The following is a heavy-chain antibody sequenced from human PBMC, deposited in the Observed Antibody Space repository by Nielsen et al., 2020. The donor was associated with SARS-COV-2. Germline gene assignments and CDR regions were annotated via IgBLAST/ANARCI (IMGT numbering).Heavy chain of an antibody. V-gene: IGHV3-48*02. CDR3: ARSGYNDY. J-gene: IGHJ4*02. Sequence: GESLKISCAASGFTFDDYAMHWVRQAPGKGLEWVSYISSSSSTIYYADSVKGRFTISRDNAKNSLYLQMNSLRDEDTAVYYCARSGYNDYWGQGTLVTVSS. CDR2: ISSSSSTI. CDR1: GFTFDDYA. D-gene: IGHD5-12*01.